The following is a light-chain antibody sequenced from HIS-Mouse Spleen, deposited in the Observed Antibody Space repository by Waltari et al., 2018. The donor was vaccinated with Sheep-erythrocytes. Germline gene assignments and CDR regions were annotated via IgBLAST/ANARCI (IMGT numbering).Light chain of an antibody. CDR1: KLGDKY. J-gene: IGLJ2*01. CDR2: QDS. Sequence: SYELTQPPSVSVSPGQTASITCPGAKLGDKYACLYQQKPGQSPVLVIYQDSRPPSGITARFSGSISGKTATLTISGTQSMDEADYYCQAWDSSIVVFGGGTKLTVL. CDR3: QAWDSSIVV. V-gene: IGLV3-1*01.